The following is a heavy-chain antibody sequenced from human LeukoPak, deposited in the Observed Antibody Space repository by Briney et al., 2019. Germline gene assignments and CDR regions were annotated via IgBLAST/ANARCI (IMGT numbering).Heavy chain of an antibody. CDR1: GGSISSGGYY. D-gene: IGHD3-10*01. V-gene: IGHV4-61*02. J-gene: IGHJ4*02. Sequence: SQTLSLTCTVSGGSISSGGYYWSWIRQPAGKGLEWIGRIYTSGSGSTNYNPSLKSRVTISVDTSKNQFSLKLSSVTAADTAVYYCARDEYSGSSDYWGQGTLVTVSS. CDR3: ARDEYSGSSDY. CDR2: IYTSGSGST.